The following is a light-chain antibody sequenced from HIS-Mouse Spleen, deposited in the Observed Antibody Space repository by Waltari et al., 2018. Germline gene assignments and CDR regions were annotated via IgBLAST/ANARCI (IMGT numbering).Light chain of an antibody. V-gene: IGLV2-8*01. J-gene: IGLJ2*01. CDR2: EVS. Sequence: QSALTQPPSASGSPGQSVTISCPGTSSDVGGYNYVSWYQQHPGKAPKLMIYEVSKRHSGVPDRFSGSKSGNTASLTVSGLQAEDEADYYCSSYAGSNNLVFGGGTKLTVL. CDR3: SSYAGSNNLV. CDR1: SSDVGGYNY.